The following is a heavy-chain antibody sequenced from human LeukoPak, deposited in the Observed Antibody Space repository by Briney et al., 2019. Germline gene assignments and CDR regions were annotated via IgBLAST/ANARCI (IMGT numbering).Heavy chain of an antibody. CDR1: GFTFSSYW. D-gene: IGHD3-22*01. CDR2: IKSDGRT. J-gene: IGHJ1*01. V-gene: IGHV3-74*01. CDR3: ARAPTEIGGYYPEYFRH. Sequence: AGSLRLSCAASGFTFSSYWMHWVRHAPGKGPVWVSRIKSDGRTSYADSVKGRFTISRDNAKNTVSLQMTSLTAEDTGVYYCARAPTEIGGYYPEYFRHWGQGTLVIGSS.